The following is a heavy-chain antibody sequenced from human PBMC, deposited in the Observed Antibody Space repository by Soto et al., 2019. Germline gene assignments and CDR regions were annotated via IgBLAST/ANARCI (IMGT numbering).Heavy chain of an antibody. CDR3: ARILNEVQYYYYYMDV. CDR1: GYTFTSYD. Sequence: ASVKVSCKASGYTFTSYDINWVRQATGQGLEWMGWMNPNSGNTGYAQKFQGRVTMTRNTSISTAYMELSSLRSEDTAVYYCARILNEVQYYYYYMDVWGKAITVTVSS. J-gene: IGHJ6*03. V-gene: IGHV1-8*01. D-gene: IGHD3-10*01. CDR2: MNPNSGNT.